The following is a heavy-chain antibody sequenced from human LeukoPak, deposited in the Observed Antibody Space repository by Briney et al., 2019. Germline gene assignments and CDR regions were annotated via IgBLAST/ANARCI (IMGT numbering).Heavy chain of an antibody. CDR2: IFYLGGA. Sequence: SETLSLTCTVSGGSISSGDYHWGSVRHPPGERLEWIGTIFYLGGAYYNPSLQSRVFMSVDPSKNQFSLNLTSVTAPDTAVYYCARTVGTHRFDYWGRGILVTVSS. D-gene: IGHD4-23*01. CDR1: GGSISSGDYH. CDR3: ARTVGTHRFDY. V-gene: IGHV4-39*01. J-gene: IGHJ4*02.